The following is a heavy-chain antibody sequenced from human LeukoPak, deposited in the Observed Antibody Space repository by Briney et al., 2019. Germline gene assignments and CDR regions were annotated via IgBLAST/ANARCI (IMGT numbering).Heavy chain of an antibody. V-gene: IGHV1-69*05. Sequence: SVKLSCKASGGTFISYAISWVRQAPGQGLEWMGGIIPIFGTANYAQKFQGRVTNTTDESTSTAYMELSSLRSEDTAVYYCAVNYYGSGSYLDYWGQGTLVTVSS. J-gene: IGHJ4*02. CDR2: IIPIFGTA. D-gene: IGHD3-10*01. CDR1: GGTFISYA. CDR3: AVNYYGSGSYLDY.